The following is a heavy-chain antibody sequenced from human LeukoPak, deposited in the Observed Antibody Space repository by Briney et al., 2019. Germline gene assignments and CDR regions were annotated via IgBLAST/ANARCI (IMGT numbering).Heavy chain of an antibody. CDR2: IIPIFGTA. Sequence: SVRVSCKASGGTFSSYAISWVRQAPGQGLEWMGGIIPIFGTANYAQKFQGRVTITADGSTSTAYMELSSLRSEDTDVYYCARLEITTVTTSDYWGQGTLVTVSS. CDR3: ARLEITTVTTSDY. V-gene: IGHV1-69*13. CDR1: GGTFSSYA. J-gene: IGHJ4*02. D-gene: IGHD4-17*01.